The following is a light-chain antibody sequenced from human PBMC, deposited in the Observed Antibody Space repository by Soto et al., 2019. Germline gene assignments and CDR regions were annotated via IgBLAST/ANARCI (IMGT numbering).Light chain of an antibody. CDR2: KAS. CDR1: RSVSSW. CDR3: QQYGNYWT. J-gene: IGKJ1*01. V-gene: IGKV1-5*03. Sequence: DIQMTQSPSTLSASVGDRVTITCRAGRSVSSWLAWYQQKPGKAPKLLIYKASTLESGVPSRFSGSGSGTEFTLTISSLQPDDFATYYCQQYGNYWTFGRGTTVEI.